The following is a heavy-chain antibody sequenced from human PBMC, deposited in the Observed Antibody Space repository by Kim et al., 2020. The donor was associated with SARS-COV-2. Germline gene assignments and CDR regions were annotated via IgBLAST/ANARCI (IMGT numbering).Heavy chain of an antibody. V-gene: IGHV1-2*02. CDR1: GYTFTGYY. CDR3: ARDYDLEWLPRYYFDY. CDR2: INPNSGGT. Sequence: ASVKVSCKASGYTFTGYYMHWVRQAPGQGLEWMGWINPNSGGTNYAQKFQGRVTMTRDTSISTAYMELSRLRSDDTAVYYCARDYDLEWLPRYYFDYWGQGTLVTVSS. D-gene: IGHD3-3*01. J-gene: IGHJ4*02.